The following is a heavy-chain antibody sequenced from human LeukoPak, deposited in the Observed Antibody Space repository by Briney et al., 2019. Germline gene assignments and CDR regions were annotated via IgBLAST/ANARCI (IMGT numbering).Heavy chain of an antibody. J-gene: IGHJ5*02. CDR2: ISSSGSTI. V-gene: IGHV3-11*01. CDR3: AREACSGGSCYSNWFDP. Sequence: GGSLRLSCAASGFTFSDYYMSWIRQAPGKGLEGVSYISSSGSTIYYADSVKGRFTISRDNAKNSLYLQMNSLRAEDTAVYYCAREACSGGSCYSNWFDPWGQGTLVTVSS. CDR1: GFTFSDYY. D-gene: IGHD2-15*01.